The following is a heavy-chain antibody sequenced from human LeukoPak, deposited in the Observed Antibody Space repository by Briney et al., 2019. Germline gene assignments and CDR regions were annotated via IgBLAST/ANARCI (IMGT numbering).Heavy chain of an antibody. J-gene: IGHJ3*02. V-gene: IGHV3-30-3*01. Sequence: GGSLRLSCAASGFTFSSYAMHWVRQAPGKGLEWVAVISYDGSNKYYADSVKGRFTISRDNSKNTMYLQMNSLRAEDTAVYYCARDGFFRSSSWNGDAFDIWGQGTMVTVSS. CDR2: ISYDGSNK. CDR1: GFTFSSYA. CDR3: ARDGFFRSSSWNGDAFDI. D-gene: IGHD6-13*01.